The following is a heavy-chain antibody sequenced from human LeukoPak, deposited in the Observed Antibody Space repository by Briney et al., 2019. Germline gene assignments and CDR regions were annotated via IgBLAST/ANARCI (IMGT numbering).Heavy chain of an antibody. D-gene: IGHD5-12*01. CDR1: GFTFSSYG. Sequence: GGALRLSCAAPGFTFSSYGMHWVRQAPGKGLEWVAVISYDGSNKYYADSVKGRFTISRDNSKNTLYLQMNSLRAEDTAVYYCAKKEVAYDYWGQGTPVTVSS. J-gene: IGHJ4*02. CDR3: AKKEVAYDY. V-gene: IGHV3-30*18. CDR2: ISYDGSNK.